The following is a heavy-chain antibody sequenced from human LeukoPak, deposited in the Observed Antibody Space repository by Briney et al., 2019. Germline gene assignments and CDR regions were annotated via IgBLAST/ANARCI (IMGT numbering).Heavy chain of an antibody. Sequence: GGSLRLSCAVSGFTFSRSWMSWVRQAPGKGLEWVANIKEGGTDKYYVDSVRGRFTISRDNAKNLLYLQMNNLRAEDTAVYYCAKYYYGPWGQGTLVTVSS. D-gene: IGHD3-10*01. CDR2: IKEGGTDK. CDR1: GFTFSRSW. J-gene: IGHJ5*02. V-gene: IGHV3-7*03. CDR3: AKYYYGP.